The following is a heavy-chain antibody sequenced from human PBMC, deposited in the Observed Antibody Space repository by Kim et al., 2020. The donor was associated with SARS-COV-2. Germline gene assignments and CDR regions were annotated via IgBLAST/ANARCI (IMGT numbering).Heavy chain of an antibody. J-gene: IGHJ4*02. Sequence: GGSLRLSCAASGFTFSSYGMHWVRQAPGKGLEWVAVISYDGSNKYYADSVKGRFTISRDNSKNTLYLQMNSLRAEDTAVYYCAKDSSGWYYWGQGTLVTVPS. CDR2: ISYDGSNK. CDR3: AKDSSGWYY. CDR1: GFTFSSYG. D-gene: IGHD6-19*01. V-gene: IGHV3-30*18.